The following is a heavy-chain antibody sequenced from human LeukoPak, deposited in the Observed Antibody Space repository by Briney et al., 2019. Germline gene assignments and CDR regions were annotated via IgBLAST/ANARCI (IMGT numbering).Heavy chain of an antibody. V-gene: IGHV3-15*01. D-gene: IGHD4-17*01. CDR2: IKSKSEGGTT. CDR1: GFTYDNPR. CDR3: TTYGDYEGLSDH. J-gene: IGHJ5*02. Sequence: GGSVTLSCAACGFTYDNPRVSWLRQARGEGVEWVGRIKSKSEGGTTEYAAAVQGRFTISSDDSKNTLYLQMTSLKTEDTAVYYCTTYGDYEGLSDHWGQGTMVTVSS.